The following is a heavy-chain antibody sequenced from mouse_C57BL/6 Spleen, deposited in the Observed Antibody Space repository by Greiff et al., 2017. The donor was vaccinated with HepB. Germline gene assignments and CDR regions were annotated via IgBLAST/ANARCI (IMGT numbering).Heavy chain of an antibody. Sequence: QVQLKQPGAELVKPGASVKLSCKASGYTFTSYWMHWVKQRPGQGLEWIGMIHPNSGSTNYNEKFKSKATLTVDKSSSTAYMQLSSLTSEDSAVYYCASLSTMVTTRAWFAYWGQGTLVTVSA. CDR3: ASLSTMVTTRAWFAY. V-gene: IGHV1-64*01. D-gene: IGHD2-2*01. J-gene: IGHJ3*01. CDR2: IHPNSGST. CDR1: GYTFTSYW.